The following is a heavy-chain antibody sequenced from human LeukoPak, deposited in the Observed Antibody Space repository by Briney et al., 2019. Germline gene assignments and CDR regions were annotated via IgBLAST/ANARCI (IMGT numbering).Heavy chain of an antibody. V-gene: IGHV1-69*13. J-gene: IGHJ6*04. CDR3: AGLSPDIVVVPAAIPYYYYGVDV. Sequence: SVKVSCKASGGTFSSYAISWVRQAPGQGLEWMGGIIPIFGTANYAQKFQGRVTITADESTSTAYMELSSLRSEDTAVYYCAGLSPDIVVVPAAIPYYYYGVDVWGKGTTVTVSS. CDR2: IIPIFGTA. D-gene: IGHD2-2*02. CDR1: GGTFSSYA.